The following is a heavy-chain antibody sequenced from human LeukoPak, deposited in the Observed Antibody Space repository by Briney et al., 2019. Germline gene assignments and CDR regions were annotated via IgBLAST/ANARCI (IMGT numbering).Heavy chain of an antibody. CDR1: GYSFTSYW. D-gene: IGHD2-8*01. V-gene: IGHV5-51*01. J-gene: IGHJ4*02. CDR3: ARRGYCTNGVCYPDSVDY. CDR2: IYPGDSDT. Sequence: GESLKISFKGSGYSFTSYWIGWVRQMPGKGLEWMGIIYPGDSDTRYSPSFQGQVTISADKSISTAYLQWSSLKASDTAMYYCARRGYCTNGVCYPDSVDYWGQGTLVTVSS.